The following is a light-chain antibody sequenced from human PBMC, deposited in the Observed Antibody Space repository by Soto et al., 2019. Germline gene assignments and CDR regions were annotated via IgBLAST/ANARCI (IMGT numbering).Light chain of an antibody. CDR1: SSDVGGYNY. CDR2: DVR. V-gene: IGLV2-11*01. J-gene: IGLJ2*01. CDR3: CSYAGSYTLV. Sequence: QSALTQPRSVSGSPGQSVTISCTGTSSDVGGYNYVSWYQQHPGKAPKLMSYDVRKRRSGVPDRFSGSKSGNTASLTISGLQGEDEADYYCCSYAGSYTLVFGGGTKLTVL.